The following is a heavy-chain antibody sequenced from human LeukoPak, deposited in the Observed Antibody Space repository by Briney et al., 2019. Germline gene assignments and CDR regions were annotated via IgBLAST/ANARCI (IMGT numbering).Heavy chain of an antibody. CDR2: IIPIFGTA. V-gene: IGHV1-69*13. D-gene: IGHD4-17*01. CDR3: ARVSTVTLRKLWFDP. J-gene: IGHJ5*02. CDR1: GGTFSSYA. Sequence: SVKVSCTASGGTFSSYAISWVRQDPGQGLEWMGGIIPIFGTANYAQKFQGRVTITADESTSTAYMELSSLRSEDTAVYYCARVSTVTLRKLWFDPWGQGTLVTVSS.